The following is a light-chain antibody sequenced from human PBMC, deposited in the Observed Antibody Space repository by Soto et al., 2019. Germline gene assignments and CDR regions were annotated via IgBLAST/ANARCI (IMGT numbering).Light chain of an antibody. CDR1: QSVSSTY. CDR3: QQYGSSPLYT. J-gene: IGKJ2*01. Sequence: ELVLTQSPGTLSLSPGARATLSCRASQSVSSTYVAWYQQKPGQAPRLLIYGASSRATGIPDRFSGSGSGTDFTLTISRLEPEDFALYYCQQYGSSPLYTFGQGTKVDIK. CDR2: GAS. V-gene: IGKV3-20*01.